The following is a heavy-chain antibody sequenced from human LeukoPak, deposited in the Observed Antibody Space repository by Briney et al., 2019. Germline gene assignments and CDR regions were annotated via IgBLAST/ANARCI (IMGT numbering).Heavy chain of an antibody. Sequence: GRAPRLSCAASGFTFSSYSMQWGRQTPGQGLGGGGIMSNSGENTFYGEAVKGRFTISRDNSQNTLYLQMNSLRPEDTAVYYCAKGGASVTRYVDYWGQGTLVTVSS. D-gene: IGHD4-17*01. V-gene: IGHV3-30*18. CDR1: GFTFSSYS. CDR3: AKGGASVTRYVDY. J-gene: IGHJ4*02. CDR2: MSNSGENT.